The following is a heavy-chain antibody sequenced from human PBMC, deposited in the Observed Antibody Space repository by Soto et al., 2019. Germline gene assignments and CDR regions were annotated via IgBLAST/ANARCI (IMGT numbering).Heavy chain of an antibody. D-gene: IGHD3-10*01. Sequence: ASVKVSCKASGYTFTSYAMHWVRQAPGQRLEWMGWINAGNGNTKYSQKFQGRVTMTRNTSISTAYMELSSLRSDDTAVYYCARERGRYGMDVWGQGTTVTVSS. CDR1: GYTFTSYA. CDR2: INAGNGNT. J-gene: IGHJ6*02. V-gene: IGHV1-3*01. CDR3: ARERGRYGMDV.